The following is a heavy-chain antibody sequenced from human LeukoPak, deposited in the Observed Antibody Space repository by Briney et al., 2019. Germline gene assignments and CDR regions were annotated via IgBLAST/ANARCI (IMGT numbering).Heavy chain of an antibody. J-gene: IGHJ4*02. D-gene: IGHD3-3*01. CDR3: ASTGGYDFWSGPFDY. V-gene: IGHV3-30*02. CDR1: GFTFSRYD. Sequence: PGFSVRLSCAASGFTFSRYDMHWVRRPPAPGVEAGAVITYDGSKTYYAESVKRRFTISRENSKNTLYLKMTSLRAEDTAVYYRASTGGYDFWSGPFDYWGEGKLVTVSS. CDR2: ITYDGSKT.